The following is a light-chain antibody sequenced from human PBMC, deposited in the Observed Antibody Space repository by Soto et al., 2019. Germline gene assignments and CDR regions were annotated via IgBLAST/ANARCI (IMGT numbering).Light chain of an antibody. CDR3: SSYTSSSTYV. V-gene: IGLV2-18*02. Sequence: QSVLTQPPSLSGAPGQSVPISLPGTSSAVGNYNRVSWYQQPPGTAPKLIIYDVTNRPSGVPDRFSGSKSGNTASLTISGLQADDEADYYCSSYTSSSTYVFGTGTKVTVL. CDR1: SSAVGNYNR. J-gene: IGLJ1*01. CDR2: DVT.